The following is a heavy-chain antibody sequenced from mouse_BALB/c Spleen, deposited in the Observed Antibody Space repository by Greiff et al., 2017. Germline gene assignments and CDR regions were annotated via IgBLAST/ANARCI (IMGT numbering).Heavy chain of an antibody. V-gene: IGHV3-6*02. D-gene: IGHD1-1*02. J-gene: IGHJ1*01. CDR2: ISYDGSN. CDR1: GYSITSGYY. Sequence: DVQLVESGPGLVKPSQSLSLTCSVTGYSITSGYYWNWIRQFPGNKLEWMGYISYDGSNNYNPSLKNRISITRDTSKNQFFLKLNSVTTEDTATYYCARRGGSYWYFDVWGAGTTVTVSS. CDR3: ARRGGSYWYFDV.